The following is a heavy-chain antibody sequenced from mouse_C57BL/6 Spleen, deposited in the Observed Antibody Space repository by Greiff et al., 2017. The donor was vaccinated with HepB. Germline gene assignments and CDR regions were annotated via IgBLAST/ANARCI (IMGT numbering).Heavy chain of an antibody. V-gene: IGHV5-4*01. D-gene: IGHD1-1*01. CDR3: ARDRVTTVVARYFDV. CDR2: ISDGGSYT. Sequence: EVMLVESGGGLVKPGGSLKLSCAASGFTFSSYAMSWVRQTPEKRLEWVATISDGGSYTYYPDNVKGRFTISRDNAKNNLYLQMSHLKSEDTAMYYCARDRVTTVVARYFDVWGTGTTVTVSS. CDR1: GFTFSSYA. J-gene: IGHJ1*03.